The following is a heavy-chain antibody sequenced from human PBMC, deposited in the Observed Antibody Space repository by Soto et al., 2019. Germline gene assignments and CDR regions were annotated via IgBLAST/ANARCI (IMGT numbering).Heavy chain of an antibody. CDR3: AKEGGIAVAGSRDYFDY. V-gene: IGHV3-23*01. CDR2: IGATGGNT. Sequence: GGSLRLFCAASGFTFRSHAMSWVRQAPGKGLEWVSGIGATGGNTYYVDSVKGRFTISRDNSKKTLYLRMNSLRAGDTAVYYCAKEGGIAVAGSRDYFDYWGQGTLVTVSS. J-gene: IGHJ4*02. CDR1: GFTFRSHA. D-gene: IGHD6-19*01.